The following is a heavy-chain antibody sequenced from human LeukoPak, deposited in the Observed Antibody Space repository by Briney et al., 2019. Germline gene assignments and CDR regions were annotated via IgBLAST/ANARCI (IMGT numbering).Heavy chain of an antibody. CDR2: ISPDGSYT. CDR3: ASDQVSGVFDY. Sequence: GGSLRLSCAGSGFVFSDFYINWIRHSPGKGLEWLAYISPDGSYTTYGDSVKGRFVISRDNAKNSVSLQMNSLRVEDTAVYFCASDQVSGVFDYLGQGARVTVSS. CDR1: GFVFSDFY. D-gene: IGHD5/OR15-5a*01. J-gene: IGHJ4*02. V-gene: IGHV3-11*05.